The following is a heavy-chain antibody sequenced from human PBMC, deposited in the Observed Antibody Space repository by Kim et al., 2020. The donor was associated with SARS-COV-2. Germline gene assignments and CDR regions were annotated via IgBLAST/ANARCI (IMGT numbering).Heavy chain of an antibody. Sequence: GGSLRLSCAASGFTFSSYAMNWVRQAPGKGLEWVSAISGSGGSTYYADSVKGRFTISRDNSKNTLYLQMTSLRAEDTAVYYCANKAYESSTVGDDYWGQGTLVTVSS. CDR1: GFTFSSYA. D-gene: IGHD2-2*01. V-gene: IGHV3-23*01. J-gene: IGHJ4*02. CDR3: ANKAYESSTVGDDY. CDR2: ISGSGGST.